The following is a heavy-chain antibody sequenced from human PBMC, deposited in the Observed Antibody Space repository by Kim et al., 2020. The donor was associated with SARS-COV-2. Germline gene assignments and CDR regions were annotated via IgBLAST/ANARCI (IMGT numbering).Heavy chain of an antibody. Sequence: GGSLRLSCAASGFTFSSYSMNWVRQAPGKGLEWVSYISSSSSTIYYADSVKGRFTISRDNAKNSLYLQMNSLRAEDTAVYYCARDKQYSSSWYSIYYGMGVWGQGATVTVSS. CDR1: GFTFSSYS. J-gene: IGHJ6*02. D-gene: IGHD6-13*01. CDR3: ARDKQYSSSWYSIYYGMGV. CDR2: ISSSSSTI. V-gene: IGHV3-48*04.